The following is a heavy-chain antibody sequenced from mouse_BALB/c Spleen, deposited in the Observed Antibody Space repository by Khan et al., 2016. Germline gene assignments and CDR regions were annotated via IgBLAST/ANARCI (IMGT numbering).Heavy chain of an antibody. D-gene: IGHD2-13*01. CDR3: AADDSFAY. J-gene: IGHJ3*01. CDR2: IYWDDDK. Sequence: QVTLKESGPGILQPSQTLSLTCSFSGFSLSTSGMGVSWIRQPSGKGLEWLANIYWDDDKRYNPSLKSRLTISKATSSNQVFLKITSVDTADTATYYCAADDSFAYWGQGTLVTVSA. CDR1: GFSLSTSGMG. V-gene: IGHV8-12*01.